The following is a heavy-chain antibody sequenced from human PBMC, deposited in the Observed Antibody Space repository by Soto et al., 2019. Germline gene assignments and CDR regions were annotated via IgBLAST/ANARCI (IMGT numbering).Heavy chain of an antibody. CDR3: ARDPRIYCTSSSCHSYFDS. CDR2: IIPVFGTT. CDR1: GGSFTSYS. D-gene: IGHD2-2*01. Sequence: QVQLVQSGAEVKKPGSSLKLSCRASGGSFTSYSISWLRQAPGQGLEWMGGIIPVFGTTSYAQRLQGRVTITADESTSTAYLDLSRLISEDTAVYYCARDPRIYCTSSSCHSYFDSWCQGTLVTVSS. V-gene: IGHV1-69*01. J-gene: IGHJ4*02.